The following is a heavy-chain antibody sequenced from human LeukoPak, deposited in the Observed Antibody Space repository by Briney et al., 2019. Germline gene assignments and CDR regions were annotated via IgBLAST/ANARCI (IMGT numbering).Heavy chain of an antibody. CDR2: VTWESANI. CDR1: GFTFDDYA. CDR3: VKEYTKYTYGNPFDS. V-gene: IGHV3-9*01. J-gene: IGHJ4*02. D-gene: IGHD5-18*01. Sequence: GRSLRLSCAASGFTFDDYAMHWVRRAPGKGLEWVSGVTWESANIGYADSVKGRFTVSRDNAKNSLYLQMTSLRAEDTAIYYCVKEYTKYTYGNPFDSWGQGTLVPVSS.